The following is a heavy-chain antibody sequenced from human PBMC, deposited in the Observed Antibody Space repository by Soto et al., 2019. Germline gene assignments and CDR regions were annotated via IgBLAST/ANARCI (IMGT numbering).Heavy chain of an antibody. CDR2: ISPNGNNQ. Sequence: QVELVESGGGVVQSGGSLRLSCAAPGFSFSVYALHWIRQAPGEGLEWVAVISPNGNNQYYADSVKGRFTISRDTPKSTLSLQMASLRPEDTAVYYCASGAAFYYDTSRYWGQGTLVTVSS. V-gene: IGHV3-30*04. J-gene: IGHJ4*02. CDR1: GFSFSVYA. D-gene: IGHD3-22*01. CDR3: ASGAAFYYDTSRY.